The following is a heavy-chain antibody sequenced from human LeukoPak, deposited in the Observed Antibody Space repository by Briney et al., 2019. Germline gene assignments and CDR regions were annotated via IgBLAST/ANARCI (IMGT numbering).Heavy chain of an antibody. CDR1: GGSFSGYY. Sequence: SETLSLTCAVYGGSFSGYYWSWIRHPPGKGLEWIGEINHSGSTNYNPSLKSRVTISVDTSKNQFSLKLSSVTAADTAVYYCARVPSDYDYVWGSYRSYPGYYFDCWGQGTLVTVSS. V-gene: IGHV4-34*01. D-gene: IGHD3-16*02. J-gene: IGHJ4*02. CDR2: INHSGST. CDR3: ARVPSDYDYVWGSYRSYPGYYFDC.